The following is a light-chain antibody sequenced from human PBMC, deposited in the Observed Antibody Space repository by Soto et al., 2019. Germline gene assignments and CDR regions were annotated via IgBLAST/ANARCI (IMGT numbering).Light chain of an antibody. V-gene: IGLV1-40*01. CDR3: QSYDSSLRV. CDR1: SSNIGAGYD. Sequence: QSALTQPPSVSGAPGQRVTISCTGSSSNIGAGYDVHWYQQLPGTAPKLLIYVNSNRPSGVPDRFSGSKSGTSASLAITGLQAEDEADYYCQSYDSSLRVFGTGTKV. J-gene: IGLJ1*01. CDR2: VNS.